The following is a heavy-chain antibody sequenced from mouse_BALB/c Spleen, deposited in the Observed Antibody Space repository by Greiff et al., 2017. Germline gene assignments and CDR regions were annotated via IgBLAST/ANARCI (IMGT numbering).Heavy chain of an antibody. D-gene: IGHD2-5*01. J-gene: IGHJ4*01. V-gene: IGHV14-4*02. CDR2: IDPENGDT. CDR3: KASNPYYAMDY. Sequence: VQLKESGAELVRSGASVKLSCTASGFNIKDYYMHWVKQRPEQGLEWIGWIDPENGDTEYAPKFQGKATMTADTSSNTAYLQLSSLTSADTAVYYCKASNPYYAMDYWGQGTSVTVSS. CDR1: GFNIKDYY.